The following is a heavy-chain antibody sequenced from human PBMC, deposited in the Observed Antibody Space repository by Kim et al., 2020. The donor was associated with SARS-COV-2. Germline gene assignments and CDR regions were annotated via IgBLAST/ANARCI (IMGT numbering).Heavy chain of an antibody. CDR1: GYTFTGYY. D-gene: IGHD2-2*01. CDR2: INPNSGGT. V-gene: IGHV1-2*06. J-gene: IGHJ4*02. Sequence: ASVKVSCKASGYTFTGYYMHWVRQAPGQGLEWMGRINPNSGGTNYAQKFQGRVTMTRDTSISTAYMELSRLRSDDTAVYYCARIPQTGAMRSFDYWGQGTLVTVSS. CDR3: ARIPQTGAMRSFDY.